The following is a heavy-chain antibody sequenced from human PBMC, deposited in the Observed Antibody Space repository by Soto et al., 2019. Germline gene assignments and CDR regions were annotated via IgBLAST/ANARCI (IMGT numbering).Heavy chain of an antibody. J-gene: IGHJ5*02. CDR3: ARDRLANWFDP. CDR1: GGSISTYY. D-gene: IGHD3-9*01. V-gene: IGHV4-59*01. Sequence: PSETLSLTCTVSGGSISTYYWSWIRQPPGKGLEWIGYIYYSGSTNYNPSLQSRVTISLDTSNKQFSLKLRSVTAADTAVYYCARDRLANWFDPWGQGTLVTVSS. CDR2: IYYSGST.